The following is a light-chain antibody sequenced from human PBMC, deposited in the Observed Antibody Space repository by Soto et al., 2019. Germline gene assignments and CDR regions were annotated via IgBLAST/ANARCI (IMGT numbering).Light chain of an antibody. V-gene: IGKV3-11*01. Sequence: EIVLTQSPATLSLSPGERATLSCRASQSVSSYLAWYQQKPGQAPRLLIYDASNRATGIPARFSGSGSGTNFPLTISSLEPEDFAVYSCQQRSNWPPSITFGQGTRLEIK. J-gene: IGKJ5*01. CDR1: QSVSSY. CDR2: DAS. CDR3: QQRSNWPPSIT.